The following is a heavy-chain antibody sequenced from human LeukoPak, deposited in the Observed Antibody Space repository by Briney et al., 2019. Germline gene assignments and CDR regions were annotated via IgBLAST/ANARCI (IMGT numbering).Heavy chain of an antibody. CDR2: INPSGGST. CDR3: ARSPLDYYFDY. V-gene: IGHV1-46*01. J-gene: IGHJ4*02. CDR1: GYTFTSYY. Sequence: ASVTVSFKASGYTFTSYYMHWVRQAPGQGLEWIGIINPSGGSTSYAQKFQGRVTMTRDTSTSTVYMELSSLRSEDTAVYYCARSPLDYYFDYWGQGTLVTVSS.